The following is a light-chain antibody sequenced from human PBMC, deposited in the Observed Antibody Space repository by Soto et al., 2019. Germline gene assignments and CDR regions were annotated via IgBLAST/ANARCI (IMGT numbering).Light chain of an antibody. V-gene: IGLV2-14*01. CDR3: SSYTSSSTLVV. Sequence: QSALTQPASVSGSPGQSLTISCTGTSSDVGGYNYVSWYQQHPGKAPKLMIYDVSNRPSGVSNRVSGSKSGNTASLTISGLQAEDEADYYCSSYTSSSTLVVFGGGTQLTVL. CDR1: SSDVGGYNY. J-gene: IGLJ2*01. CDR2: DVS.